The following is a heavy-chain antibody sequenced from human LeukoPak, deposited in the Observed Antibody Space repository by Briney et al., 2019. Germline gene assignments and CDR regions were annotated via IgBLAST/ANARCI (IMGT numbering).Heavy chain of an antibody. CDR3: ARGSQYYYDSSGCYSHDY. V-gene: IGHV4-39*01. J-gene: IGHJ4*02. CDR2: IYYSGST. Sequence: PSETLSLTCTVSGGSISSSSYYWGWIRQPPGKGLEWIGSIYYSGSTYYNPSLKSRVTISVDTSKNQFSLKLSSVTAADTAVYYCARGSQYYYDSSGCYSHDYWGQGTLVTVSS. D-gene: IGHD3-22*01. CDR1: GGSISSSSYY.